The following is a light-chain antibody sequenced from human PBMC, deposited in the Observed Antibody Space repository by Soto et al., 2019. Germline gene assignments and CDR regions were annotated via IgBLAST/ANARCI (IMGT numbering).Light chain of an antibody. CDR1: QSVLSTY. J-gene: IGKJ4*01. CDR3: QHYGEWQLS. V-gene: IGKV3-15*01. Sequence: EIVMTQAPVTLSGSPWERATLSSRASQSVLSTYLASHQQKPGEAPSLLIFGVSNRAAGIPARLSGSGSGKDLTRTTSGPQSEDFGVYYWQHYGEWQLSLGGWTKGDLK. CDR2: GVS.